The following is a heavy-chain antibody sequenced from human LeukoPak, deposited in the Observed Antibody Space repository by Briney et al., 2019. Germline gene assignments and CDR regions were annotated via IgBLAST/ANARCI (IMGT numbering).Heavy chain of an antibody. CDR3: AKRYNSSPY. CDR1: GFTFSSHA. D-gene: IGHD6-13*01. J-gene: IGHJ4*02. Sequence: GGSLRLSCAASGFTFSSHAMSWVRQAPGKGLEWVSAISGGDGSTYYADSVKDRFTISRDNSKNTLYLQMNSLRAEGTAVYYCAKRYNSSPYWGQGTLVTVSS. CDR2: ISGGDGST. V-gene: IGHV3-23*01.